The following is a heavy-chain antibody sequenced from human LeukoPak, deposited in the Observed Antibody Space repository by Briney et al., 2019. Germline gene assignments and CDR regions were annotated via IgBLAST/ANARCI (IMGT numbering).Heavy chain of an antibody. D-gene: IGHD1-7*01. Sequence: PSETLSLTCTVSGGSISSDSYYWGWIRQPPGKGLQWIGCIYYSGSTYYEPSLKSRVTISVDTSKNQFSLKLTSVTAADTAVYYCGRRSRSTWNYRRGDYWGQGTLVTVSS. CDR1: GGSISSDSYY. CDR3: GRRSRSTWNYRRGDY. V-gene: IGHV4-39*01. J-gene: IGHJ4*02. CDR2: IYYSGST.